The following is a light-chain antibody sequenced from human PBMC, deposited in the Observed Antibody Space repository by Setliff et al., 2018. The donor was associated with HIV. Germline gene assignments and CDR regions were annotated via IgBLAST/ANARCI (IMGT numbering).Light chain of an antibody. CDR2: DVS. V-gene: IGLV2-11*01. CDR1: SSNVGGYNY. CDR3: CSYAGTSTHVV. J-gene: IGLJ2*01. Sequence: QSALTQPRSVSGSPGQSVTISCTGTSSNVGGYNYVSWYRQHPGKAPKLMIYDVSKRPSGVSNRFSGSKSDNTASLTISGLQAEDEADYYCCSYAGTSTHVVFGGGTKVTVL.